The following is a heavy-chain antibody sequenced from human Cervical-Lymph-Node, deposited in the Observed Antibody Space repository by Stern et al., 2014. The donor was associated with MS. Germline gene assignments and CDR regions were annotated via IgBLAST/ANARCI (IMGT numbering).Heavy chain of an antibody. CDR1: GFTFSSFS. J-gene: IGHJ4*02. V-gene: IGHV3-21*01. D-gene: IGHD3-16*01. CDR3: TRDGQGGY. CDR2: ISSGSDYT. Sequence: EVQLVESGGGLVQPGGSLRLSCTASGFTFSSFSMNWARQAPGQGLEWVSTISSGSDYTYYADSVKGRFTISRDNAKNSLFLQMDSLRTEDTAVYYCTRDGQGGYWGQGTLVTVSS.